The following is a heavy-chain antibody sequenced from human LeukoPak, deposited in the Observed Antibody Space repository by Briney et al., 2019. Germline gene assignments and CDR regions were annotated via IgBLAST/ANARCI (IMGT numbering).Heavy chain of an antibody. CDR3: ARDYSAYSSGWYDYYGMDV. Sequence: GGSLRLSCAASGFTFSSYGVHWVRQAPGKGLEWVAVIWYDGSNKYYADSVKGRFTISRDNSKNTLYLQMNSLRAEDTAVYYCARDYSAYSSGWYDYYGMDVWGQGTTVTVSS. V-gene: IGHV3-33*01. J-gene: IGHJ6*02. CDR2: IWYDGSNK. D-gene: IGHD6-19*01. CDR1: GFTFSSYG.